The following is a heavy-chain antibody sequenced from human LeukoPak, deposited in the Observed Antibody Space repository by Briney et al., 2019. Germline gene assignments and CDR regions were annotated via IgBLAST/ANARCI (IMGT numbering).Heavy chain of an antibody. J-gene: IGHJ4*02. CDR1: GGSISSYY. V-gene: IGHV4-59*08. CDR3: ARHYYGSGSYFDY. CDR2: IYYSGST. D-gene: IGHD3-10*01. Sequence: SETLSLTCTVSGGSISSYYWSWIRQPPGKGLEWIGYIYYSGSTNYNPSLKSRVTISVDTSENQFSLKLSSVTAADTAVYYCARHYYGSGSYFDYWGQGTLVTVSS.